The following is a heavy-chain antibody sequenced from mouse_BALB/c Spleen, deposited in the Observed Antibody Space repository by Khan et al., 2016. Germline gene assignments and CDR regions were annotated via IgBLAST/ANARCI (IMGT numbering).Heavy chain of an antibody. CDR1: GYSITSDYA. CDR3: TRSPTATRYFDV. D-gene: IGHD1-2*01. V-gene: IGHV3-2*02. CDR2: IRYSGST. J-gene: IGHJ1*01. Sequence: EVQLQESGPGLVKPSQSLSLTCTVTGYSITSDYARNWIRQFPGNKLEWMGYIRYSGSTTYNPSLKSRISINRDTSKNQFFLQLYSVTTEDTATYYCTRSPTATRYFDVWGAGTTVTVSS.